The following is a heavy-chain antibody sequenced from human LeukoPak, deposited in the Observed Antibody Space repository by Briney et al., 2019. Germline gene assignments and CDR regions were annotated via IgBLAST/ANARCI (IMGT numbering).Heavy chain of an antibody. CDR2: IIPIFGTA. CDR3: ARVGSGIFGVVFNWFDP. D-gene: IGHD3-3*01. V-gene: IGHV1-69*06. Sequence: SVKVSCKASGGTFSSYAISWVRQAPGRGLEWMGGIIPIFGTANYAQKFQGRVTITADKSTSTAYMELSSLRSEDTAVYYCARVGSGIFGVVFNWFDPWGQGTLVTVSS. CDR1: GGTFSSYA. J-gene: IGHJ5*02.